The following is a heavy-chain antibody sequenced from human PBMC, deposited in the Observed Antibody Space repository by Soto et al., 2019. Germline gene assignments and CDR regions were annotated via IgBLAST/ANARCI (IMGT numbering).Heavy chain of an antibody. V-gene: IGHV4-34*01. CDR2: INHSGST. D-gene: IGHD2-21*01. J-gene: IGHJ4*02. CDR1: GGSFSGYY. Sequence: QVQLQQWGAGLLKPSETLSLTCAVYGGSFSGYYWSWIRQPPGKGLEWIGEINHSGSTNYNPSLKGRVTISVDTSKNQFSLKLSSVTAADTAVYYCARMVIDGSRYFDYWGQGTLVTVSS. CDR3: ARMVIDGSRYFDY.